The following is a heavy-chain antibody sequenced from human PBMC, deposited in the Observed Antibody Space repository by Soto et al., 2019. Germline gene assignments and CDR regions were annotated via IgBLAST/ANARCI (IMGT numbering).Heavy chain of an antibody. V-gene: IGHV4-59*01. Sequence: SETLSLTCTVSGGSISSYYWIWIRQPPGKGLEWIGYIYYSGSTNYNPSLKSRVTISVDTSKNQFSLKLSSVTAADTAVYYCARDYCTNGVCYRNNWFDPWGQGTLVTVSS. CDR1: GGSISSYY. J-gene: IGHJ5*02. D-gene: IGHD2-8*01. CDR2: IYYSGST. CDR3: ARDYCTNGVCYRNNWFDP.